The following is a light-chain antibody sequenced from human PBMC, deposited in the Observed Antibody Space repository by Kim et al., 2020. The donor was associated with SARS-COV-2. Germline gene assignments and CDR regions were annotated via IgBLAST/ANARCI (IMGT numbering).Light chain of an antibody. Sequence: QSALTQPASVSGSPGQSITISCTGTSSDVGTYNYVSWYQQHPGKAPKLMIYDVSKRPSGVSNLFSGSKSGNTASLTISGLQAEDEADYYCSSYTSSSTYVFGGGTQLTVL. CDR3: SSYTSSSTYV. CDR1: SSDVGTYNY. V-gene: IGLV2-14*01. CDR2: DVS. J-gene: IGLJ3*02.